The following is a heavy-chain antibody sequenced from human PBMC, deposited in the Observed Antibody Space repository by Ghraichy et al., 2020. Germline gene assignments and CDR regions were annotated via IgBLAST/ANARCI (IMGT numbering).Heavy chain of an antibody. CDR2: ISGSGGST. J-gene: IGHJ6*02. V-gene: IGHV3-23*01. D-gene: IGHD3-3*01. CDR3: AAMGTLESAYYYYYGMDV. CDR1: GFTFRSYA. Sequence: GSLRLSCAASGFTFRSYAMSWVRQAPGKGLEWVSAISGSGGSTYYADSVKGRFTISRDNSKNTLYLQMNSLRAEDTAVYYCAAMGTLESAYYYYYGMDVWGQGTTVTVSS.